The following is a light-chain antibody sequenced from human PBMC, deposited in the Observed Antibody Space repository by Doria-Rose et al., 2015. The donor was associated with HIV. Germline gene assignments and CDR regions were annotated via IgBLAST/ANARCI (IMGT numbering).Light chain of an antibody. CDR2: DGS. Sequence: TQSPGTLSLSPGERATLSCRASQSFSSTYLAWYQQKPGQAPSLLIYDGSTSATGIPDRFSASGSGTDFTLIINRLEPEDFALYYCHQYGTSWTFGQGTKVEI. CDR1: QSFSSTY. CDR3: HQYGTSWT. V-gene: IGKV3-20*01. J-gene: IGKJ1*01.